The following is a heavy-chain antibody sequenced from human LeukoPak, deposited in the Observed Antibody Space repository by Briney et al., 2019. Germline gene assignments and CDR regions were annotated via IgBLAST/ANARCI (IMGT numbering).Heavy chain of an antibody. CDR1: GFNFSYYA. CDR3: ARPVGGTTGATDY. D-gene: IGHD1-26*01. Sequence: GGSLRLSCTASGFNFSYYAMHWVRQAPGKGLAWVALIWFDGSNEYYEDSVNGRFTISRDNSKDTVFLQMNGLTVDDTAVYSCARPVGGTTGATDYWGQGSLVSVS. CDR2: IWFDGSNE. J-gene: IGHJ4*02. V-gene: IGHV3-33*01.